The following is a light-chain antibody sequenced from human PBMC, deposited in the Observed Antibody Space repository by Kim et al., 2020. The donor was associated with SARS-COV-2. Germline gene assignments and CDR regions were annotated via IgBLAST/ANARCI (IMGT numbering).Light chain of an antibody. V-gene: IGKV4-1*01. Sequence: RATSTCKTSQSVLYSSNNKNYLAWYQQKPGQPPKLLIYWASTRESGVPDRFSGSGSGTDFTLTISSLQAEDVAVYYCQQYYSTPYTFGQGTKLEI. CDR2: WAS. J-gene: IGKJ2*01. CDR3: QQYYSTPYT. CDR1: QSVLYSSNNKNY.